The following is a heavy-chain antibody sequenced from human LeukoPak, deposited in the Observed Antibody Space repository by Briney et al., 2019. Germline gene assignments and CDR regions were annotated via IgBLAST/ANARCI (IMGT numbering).Heavy chain of an antibody. CDR2: ISYDGSNK. CDR1: GFTFSSYA. D-gene: IGHD5-12*01. Sequence: GGSLSLSCAASGFTFSSYAMHWVRQAPGKGLEWVAVISYDGSNKYYADSVKGRFAISRDNSKNTLYLQMNSLRAEDTAVYYCASLGRGPTYWGQGTLVTVSS. CDR3: ASLGRGPTY. J-gene: IGHJ4*02. V-gene: IGHV3-30*09.